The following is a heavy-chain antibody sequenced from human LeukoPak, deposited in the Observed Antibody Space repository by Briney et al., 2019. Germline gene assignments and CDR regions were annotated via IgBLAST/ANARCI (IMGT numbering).Heavy chain of an antibody. D-gene: IGHD2-8*01. CDR3: ARDPRDIVLMVYAFLGS. CDR2: ISSSSSYI. V-gene: IGHV3-21*01. CDR1: VXTFSIYS. J-gene: IGHJ5*02. Sequence: GGSLRLSCAASVXTFSIYSMNCVREAPEKGLECVWSISSSSSYIYYAHSVKGVYTLSRDTATNSLYLQKKTPRAEQTGVFYSARDPRDIVLMVYAFLGSWGKGTWVTVS.